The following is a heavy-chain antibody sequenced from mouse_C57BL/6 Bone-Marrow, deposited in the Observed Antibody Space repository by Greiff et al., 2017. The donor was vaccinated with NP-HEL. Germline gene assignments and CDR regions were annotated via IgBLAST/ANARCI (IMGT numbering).Heavy chain of an antibody. V-gene: IGHV1-81*01. J-gene: IGHJ4*01. CDR1: GYTFTSYG. CDR3: ARWGYGNYGYYAMDY. D-gene: IGHD2-1*01. CDR2: IYPRSGNT. Sequence: VQGVESGAELARPGASVKLSCKASGYTFTSYGISWVKQRTGQGLEWIGEIYPRSGNTYYNEKFKGKATLTADKSSSTAYMELRSLTSEDSAVYFCARWGYGNYGYYAMDYWGQGTSVTVSS.